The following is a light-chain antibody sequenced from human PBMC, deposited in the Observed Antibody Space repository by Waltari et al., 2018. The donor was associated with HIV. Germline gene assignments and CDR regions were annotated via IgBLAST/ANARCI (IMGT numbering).Light chain of an antibody. Sequence: SYDLLQLHSVSVSPGQTVSTTCSGNKVGDTYVSWHRVQPGHSPLQVIHLKRERPSRILVRFSGSNSENTATLTIGGTQAIDEADYYCQAWDRTAVLFGGGTKLTVL. CDR2: LKR. CDR3: QAWDRTAVL. CDR1: KVGDTY. V-gene: IGLV3-1*01. J-gene: IGLJ2*01.